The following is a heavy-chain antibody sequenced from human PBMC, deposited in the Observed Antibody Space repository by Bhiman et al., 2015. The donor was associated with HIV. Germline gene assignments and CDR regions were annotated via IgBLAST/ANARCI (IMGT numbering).Heavy chain of an antibody. D-gene: IGHD6-19*01. Sequence: VQVVESGGGLVKPGGSLRLSCVASGFTFSNYGMHWVRQAPGKGLEWVAFIHYYGRNKYYADSVKGRFTISRDNSKNTLYLQMNSLRREDTAVYYCANSLPVAATPFDYWGQGTLVTVSS. J-gene: IGHJ4*02. V-gene: IGHV3-30*02. CDR1: GFTFSNYG. CDR2: IHYYGRNK. CDR3: ANSLPVAATPFDY.